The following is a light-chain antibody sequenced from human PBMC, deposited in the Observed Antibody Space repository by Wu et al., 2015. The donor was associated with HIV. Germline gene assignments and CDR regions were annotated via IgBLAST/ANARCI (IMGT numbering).Light chain of an antibody. CDR3: QQYGSSPT. J-gene: IGKJ1*01. CDR1: QSVSSSY. Sequence: EGVLTQSPGTLSLSPGERATLSCRASQSVSSSYLAWYQQKPGQAPRLLIYGASSRATGIPDRFSGSGSGTDFTLTISRLEPEDFAVYYCQQYGSSPTFGQGTKVEIK. V-gene: IGKV3-20*01. CDR2: GAS.